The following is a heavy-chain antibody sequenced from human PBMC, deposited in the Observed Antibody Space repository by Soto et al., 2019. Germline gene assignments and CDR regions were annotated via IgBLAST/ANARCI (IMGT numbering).Heavy chain of an antibody. J-gene: IGHJ4*02. Sequence: QVQLVESGGGVVQPGRSLRLSCAASGFSFSTYGMHWVRQAPGKGLEWVAVIWDDGTNKYYADSVKGRFTISRDNSKNTLYLQMNSLRAEGTAVSCWARDLREDGGSSSSCFYFDYWGQGPLVTVSS. V-gene: IGHV3-33*01. CDR1: GFSFSTYG. D-gene: IGHD2-2*01. CDR2: IWDDGTNK. CDR3: ARDLREDGGSSSSCFYFDY.